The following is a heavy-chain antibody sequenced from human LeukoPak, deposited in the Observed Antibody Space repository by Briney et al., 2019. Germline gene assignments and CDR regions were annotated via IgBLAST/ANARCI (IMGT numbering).Heavy chain of an antibody. Sequence: GGSLRLSCAASGFTFSSYSMNWVRQAPGKGLEWVSSISSSSSYIYYADSVKGRFTISRDNAKNSLYLQMNSLRAEDTAVYYCARDLRGTIFGVVIIGLVDYWGQGTLVTVSS. D-gene: IGHD3-3*01. V-gene: IGHV3-21*01. CDR2: ISSSSSYI. CDR3: ARDLRGTIFGVVIIGLVDY. J-gene: IGHJ4*02. CDR1: GFTFSSYS.